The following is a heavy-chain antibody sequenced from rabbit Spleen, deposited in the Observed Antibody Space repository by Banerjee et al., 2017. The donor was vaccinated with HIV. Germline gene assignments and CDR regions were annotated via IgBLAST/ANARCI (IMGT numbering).Heavy chain of an antibody. CDR1: GFDFSTYG. CDR3: VREVAGKFNL. V-gene: IGHV1S47*01. J-gene: IGHJ4*01. D-gene: IGHD4-1*01. Sequence: QEQLVESGGGLVQPGGSLKLSCTVSGFDFSTYGVSWVRQAPGKGLEWIGYIDPVFGITYYASWVNGRFTISSHNAQNTLYLQLNSLTAADTATYFCVREVAGKFNLWGQGTLVTVS. CDR2: IDPVFGIT.